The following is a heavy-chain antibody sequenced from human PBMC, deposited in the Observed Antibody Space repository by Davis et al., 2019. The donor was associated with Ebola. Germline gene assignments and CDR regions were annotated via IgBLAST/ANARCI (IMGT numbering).Heavy chain of an antibody. D-gene: IGHD2-2*01. Sequence: PGGSLRLSCTASGFTFSSYAMSWVRQAPGKGLEWVSAISGSGGSTYYADSVKGRFTISRDNAKNSLYLQMNSLRDEDTAVYYCARGSVVVPAAFSWGQGTLVTVSS. V-gene: IGHV3-23*01. CDR2: ISGSGGST. J-gene: IGHJ4*02. CDR3: ARGSVVVPAAFS. CDR1: GFTFSSYA.